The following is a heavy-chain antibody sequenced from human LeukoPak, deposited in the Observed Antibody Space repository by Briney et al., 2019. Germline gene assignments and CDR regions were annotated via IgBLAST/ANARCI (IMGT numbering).Heavy chain of an antibody. CDR2: ISYDGSNK. V-gene: IGHV3-30*18. J-gene: IGHJ1*01. D-gene: IGHD3-22*01. CDR3: AKDLAPLRLGELSFAYYYDSSGYP. Sequence: PGGSPRLSCAASGFTFRSYGMHWVRQAPGKGLEWVAVISYDGSNKYYADSVKGRFTISRDNSKNTLYLQMNNQRAADTAVYYCAKDLAPLRLGELSFAYYYDSSGYPGGQGTLVTVSS. CDR1: GFTFRSYG.